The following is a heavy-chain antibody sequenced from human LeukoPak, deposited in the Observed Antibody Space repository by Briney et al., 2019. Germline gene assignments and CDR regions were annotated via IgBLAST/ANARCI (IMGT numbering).Heavy chain of an antibody. D-gene: IGHD3-22*01. CDR3: ARGGVYDSSGYKVY. CDR2: ISSSSSYT. Sequence: PGGSLRLSCAASGFTFSDYYMSWIRQAPGKGLEWVSYISSSSSYTNYADSVKGRFTISRGNAKNSLYLQMNSLRAEDTAVYYCARGGVYDSSGYKVYWGQGTLVTVSS. J-gene: IGHJ4*02. V-gene: IGHV3-11*06. CDR1: GFTFSDYY.